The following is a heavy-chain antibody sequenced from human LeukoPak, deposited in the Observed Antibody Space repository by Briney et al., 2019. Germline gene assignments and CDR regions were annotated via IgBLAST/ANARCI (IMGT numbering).Heavy chain of an antibody. D-gene: IGHD6-6*01. CDR3: ARGGSIAAFSQNDAFDI. J-gene: IGHJ3*02. CDR1: GYTFTGYY. Sequence: ASVKVSCKASGYTFTGYYMHWVRQAPGQGLEWMGWINPNSGGTNYAQKFQGRVTMTRDTSISTAYMELSRLRSDDTAVYYCARGGSIAAFSQNDAFDIWGQGTMVTVSS. V-gene: IGHV1-2*02. CDR2: INPNSGGT.